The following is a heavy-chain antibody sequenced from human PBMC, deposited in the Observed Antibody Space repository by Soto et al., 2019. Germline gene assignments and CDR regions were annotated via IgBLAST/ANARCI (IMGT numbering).Heavy chain of an antibody. CDR1: GYTFASYY. CDR3: ARSLGGGNY. CDR2: INPSIGNT. D-gene: IGHD3-16*01. Sequence: ASVKVSCTAFGYTFASYYIHWVRQAPGQGLEWMGIINPSIGNTSYAQKFQGRVTMTRDTSTSTVYMELSSLRSEDTAVYYCARSLGGGNYWGQGTLVTVSS. J-gene: IGHJ4*02. V-gene: IGHV1-46*01.